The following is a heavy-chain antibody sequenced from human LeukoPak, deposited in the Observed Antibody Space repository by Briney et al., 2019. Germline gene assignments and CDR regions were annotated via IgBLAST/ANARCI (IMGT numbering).Heavy chain of an antibody. CDR3: ARVGTVTTLGYFDL. D-gene: IGHD4-11*01. J-gene: IGHJ2*01. CDR1: GFTFNAHW. Sequence: QSGGSLRLSCAASGFTFNAHWMHWVRQAPGKGLVWVSRINTDGSSTSYADSVKGRFTISRDNAKNTLYLQMNSLRAEDTAVYYCARVGTVTTLGYFDLWGRGTLVTVSS. CDR2: INTDGSST. V-gene: IGHV3-74*01.